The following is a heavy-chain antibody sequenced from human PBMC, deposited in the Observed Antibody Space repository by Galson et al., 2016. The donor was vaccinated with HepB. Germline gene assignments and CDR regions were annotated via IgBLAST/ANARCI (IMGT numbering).Heavy chain of an antibody. Sequence: CAISGDSVSSNSAAWNWIRQSPSRGLEWLGRIYYRSNWHYDYAVSVKSRVTINPDTSKNQFSLQLTSVTPEDTAVYYCARVSLITASVWTWSAVDYWGLGTPVTVSS. CDR2: IYYRSNWHY. CDR1: GDSVSSNSAA. CDR3: ARVSLITASVWTWSAVDY. J-gene: IGHJ4*02. D-gene: IGHD6-19*01. V-gene: IGHV6-1*01.